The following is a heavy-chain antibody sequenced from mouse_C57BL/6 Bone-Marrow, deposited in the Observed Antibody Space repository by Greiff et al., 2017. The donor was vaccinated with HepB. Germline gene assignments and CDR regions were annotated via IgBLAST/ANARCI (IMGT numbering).Heavy chain of an antibody. Sequence: QVQLKESGPELVKPGASVKISCKASGYAFSSSWMNWVKQRPGKGLEWIGRIYPGDGDTNYNGKFKGKATLTADKSSSTAYMPLSSLTSEDSAVYFGARKEEVVATDWYFDVWGTGTTVTVSS. CDR1: GYAFSSSW. CDR3: ARKEEVVATDWYFDV. CDR2: IYPGDGDT. D-gene: IGHD1-1*01. V-gene: IGHV1-82*01. J-gene: IGHJ1*03.